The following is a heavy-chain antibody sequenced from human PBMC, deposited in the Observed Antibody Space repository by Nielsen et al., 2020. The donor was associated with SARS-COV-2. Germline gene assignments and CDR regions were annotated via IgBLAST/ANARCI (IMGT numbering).Heavy chain of an antibody. J-gene: IGHJ4*02. V-gene: IGHV3-53*01. CDR3: SSPTVAY. CDR1: GFTVSSNY. CDR2: IYSGGST. D-gene: IGHD4-23*01. Sequence: GESLKISCAASGFTVSSNYMSWVRQAPGKGLEWVSVIYSGGSTYYADSVKGRFIISRDNSKTMWYLQMNSLRTEDTAVYYCSSPTVAYWGQGTLVTVSP.